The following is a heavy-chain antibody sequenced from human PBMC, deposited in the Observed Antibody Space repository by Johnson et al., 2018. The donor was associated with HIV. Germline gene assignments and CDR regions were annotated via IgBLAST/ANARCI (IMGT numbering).Heavy chain of an antibody. CDR2: ISWNSGSI. CDR1: GFTFDDYA. CDR3: AKDCAVAAMGACDI. Sequence: LLVESGGGLVQPGRSLRLSCAASGFTFDDYAMHWVRQAPGKGLEWVSGISWNSGSIGYADSVKGRFTISRDNAKHSLYLQMNSLRAEDTALYYCAKDCAVAAMGACDIWGQGTMVTVSS. D-gene: IGHD6-19*01. J-gene: IGHJ3*02. V-gene: IGHV3-9*01.